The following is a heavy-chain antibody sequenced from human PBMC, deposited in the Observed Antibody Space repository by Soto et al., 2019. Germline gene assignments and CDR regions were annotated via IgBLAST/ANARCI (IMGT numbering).Heavy chain of an antibody. CDR2: IWSDGNHK. CDR1: GLNFITFA. V-gene: IGHV3-33*01. J-gene: IGHJ4*02. D-gene: IGHD2-2*01. Sequence: PVGSLRLSCAASGLNFITFAMNWVRQAPGKGLEWVSIIWSDGNHKFYADSVKGRFTIFRDNSKNTLYLEMDSLRAEDTAVYYCATRVSGLIVVEPAAMRFDYWGQGALVTVSS. CDR3: ATRVSGLIVVEPAAMRFDY.